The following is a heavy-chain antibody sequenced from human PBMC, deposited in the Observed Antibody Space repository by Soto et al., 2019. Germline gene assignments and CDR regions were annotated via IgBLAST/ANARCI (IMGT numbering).Heavy chain of an antibody. Sequence: SQTLSLTCAISGDSVSGTSAAWNWIRQSPSRGLEWLGRTYYRSRWYNDYAVSVKSRITVTPDTSKNQFSLHLNSVTPEDTAVYYCASEFPYYVSRDSYLDYWGQGALVTVSS. CDR1: GDSVSGTSAA. V-gene: IGHV6-1*01. CDR2: TYYRSRWYN. D-gene: IGHD3-10*02. J-gene: IGHJ4*02. CDR3: ASEFPYYVSRDSYLDY.